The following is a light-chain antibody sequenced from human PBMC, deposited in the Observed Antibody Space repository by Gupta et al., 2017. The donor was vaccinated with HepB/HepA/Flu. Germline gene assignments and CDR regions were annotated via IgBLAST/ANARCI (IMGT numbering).Light chain of an antibody. V-gene: IGKV3-11*01. Sequence: EIVLTQSPATLSLSPGERATLSCRASQSVGSYLAWYQQKPGQAPRLLIYDASNRATGIPARFSGSGYGTDLTLTSSSREPEDFAVYYCQQRSIWPPVTFGQGTRLDIK. CDR1: QSVGSY. J-gene: IGKJ5*01. CDR3: QQRSIWPPVT. CDR2: DAS.